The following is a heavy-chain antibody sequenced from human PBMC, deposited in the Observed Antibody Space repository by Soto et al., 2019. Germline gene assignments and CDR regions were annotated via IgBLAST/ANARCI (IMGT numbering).Heavy chain of an antibody. Sequence: PGGSLRLSCAASGFTCSRYAMYWVRQAPGKGLEWVAVISYDGSNKYYADSVKGRFTISRDSSKNTLYLQMNSLRAEDTAVYYCARDGGYGGNAPLDYWGQGTLVTVSS. CDR1: GFTCSRYA. J-gene: IGHJ4*02. V-gene: IGHV3-30-3*01. CDR3: ARDGGYGGNAPLDY. CDR2: ISYDGSNK. D-gene: IGHD4-17*01.